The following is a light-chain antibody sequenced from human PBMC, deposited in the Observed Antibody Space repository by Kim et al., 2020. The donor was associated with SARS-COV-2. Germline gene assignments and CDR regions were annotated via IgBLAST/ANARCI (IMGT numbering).Light chain of an antibody. CDR1: TNNVGNEG. CDR3: SAWDNSLSAWV. V-gene: IGLV10-54*04. CDR2: RNN. J-gene: IGLJ3*02. Sequence: LTQPPSVSKDLRQTATLTCTGNTNNVGNEGAAWLQQHQGHPPKLLSYRNNNRPSGISERFYTSRSGNTAPLTITGLQPEDEADYYCSAWDNSLSAWVFGGGTKLTVL.